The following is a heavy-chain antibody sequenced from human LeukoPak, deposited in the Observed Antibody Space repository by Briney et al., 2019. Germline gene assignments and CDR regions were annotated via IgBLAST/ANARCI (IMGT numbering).Heavy chain of an antibody. CDR3: VRAPRSLHF. Sequence: GGSLRLSCAASGFTFGSNGMSWVRQAPGEGLEWVSDINDDGGGTYYVDSVKGRFTISRDNAESSLYLQVISLRAEDTAVYYCVRAPRSLHFWGEGTLGTVSP. J-gene: IGHJ1*01. V-gene: IGHV3-7*01. D-gene: IGHD3-16*02. CDR2: INDDGGGT. CDR1: GFTFGSNG.